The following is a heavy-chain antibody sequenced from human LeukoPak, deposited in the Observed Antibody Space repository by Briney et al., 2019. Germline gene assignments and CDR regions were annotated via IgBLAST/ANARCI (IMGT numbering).Heavy chain of an antibody. V-gene: IGHV4-4*07. CDR2: IYTSGSI. D-gene: IGHD3-10*01. CDR3: ARDSGTTGEVKFDP. CDR1: GGSISSYY. Sequence: SETLSLTCTVSGGSISSYYWSWIGQPAGKGLEWIGRIYTSGSITYNPSLKSRVSMSVDTSKNQFSLKLSSVTAADTAVYYCARDSGTTGEVKFDPWGQGTLVTVSS. J-gene: IGHJ5*02.